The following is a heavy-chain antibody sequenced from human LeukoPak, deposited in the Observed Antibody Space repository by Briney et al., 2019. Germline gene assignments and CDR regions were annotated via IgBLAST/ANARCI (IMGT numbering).Heavy chain of an antibody. V-gene: IGHV3-23*01. CDR3: NRHWPASTCDRAYLPFDS. J-gene: IGHJ4*01. Sequence: GGSLRLSCAASGFTFSTYDMSWVRQAPGKGLEWVSAISDVGHHTYYADSVKGRFTMSRDNSRNTLYLQMDSLRVEDTAGYCANRHWPASTCDRAYLPFDSWGHGALVIVSS. D-gene: IGHD2-2*01. CDR1: GFTFSTYD. CDR2: ISDVGHHT.